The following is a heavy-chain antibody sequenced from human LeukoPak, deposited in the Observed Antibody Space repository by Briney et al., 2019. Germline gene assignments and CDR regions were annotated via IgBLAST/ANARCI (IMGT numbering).Heavy chain of an antibody. J-gene: IGHJ4*02. V-gene: IGHV3-21*01. CDR1: GFTFSSYS. D-gene: IGHD6-13*01. Sequence: GGSLRLSCAASGFTFSSYSMNWDRQAPGKGLEWVSSISSSSSYIYYADSVKGRFTISRDNAKNSLYLQMNSLRAGDTAVYYCARGGVSQDYFDYWGQGTLVTVSS. CDR3: ARGGVSQDYFDY. CDR2: ISSSSSYI.